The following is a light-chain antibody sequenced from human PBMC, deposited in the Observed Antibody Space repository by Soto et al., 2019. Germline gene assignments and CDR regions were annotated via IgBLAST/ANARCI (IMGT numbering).Light chain of an antibody. CDR2: TNN. Sequence: QSVLTQPPSASGTPGQRVTISCSGSSSDIGRNFVSWYKQVPGTAPKLLIQTNNQRPSGVPDRFSGSKSGTSASLAISGLHSEDEADYYCAAWDDSLSAWVFGGGTKLTVL. V-gene: IGLV1-44*01. CDR1: SSDIGRNF. J-gene: IGLJ3*02. CDR3: AAWDDSLSAWV.